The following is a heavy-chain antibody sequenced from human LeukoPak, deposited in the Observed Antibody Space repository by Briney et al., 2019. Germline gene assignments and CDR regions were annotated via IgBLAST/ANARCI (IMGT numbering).Heavy chain of an antibody. J-gene: IGHJ4*02. CDR3: ARDLASGDEVA. D-gene: IGHD2-21*01. CDR2: IYYSGST. CDR1: GGSISSYY. V-gene: IGHV4-59*01. Sequence: SETLSLTCTASGGSISSYYWSWIRQPPGKGLEWIGYIYYSGSTNYNPSLKSRVTISVDTSKNQFSLKLSSVTAADTAVYYCARDLASGDEVAWGQGTLVTVSS.